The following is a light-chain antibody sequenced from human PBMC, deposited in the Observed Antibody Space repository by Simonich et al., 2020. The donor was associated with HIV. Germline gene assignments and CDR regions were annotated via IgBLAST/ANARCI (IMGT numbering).Light chain of an antibody. Sequence: DIQLTQSPSFLSASVGNRVTITCRASQGISTYLAWYQQKPGNAPKLLIYAASTLQGGVPSRFSGSGSGTEFTLTISSLQPEDFATYYCQQLNSYFGQGTRLEIK. CDR1: QGISTY. J-gene: IGKJ5*01. CDR3: QQLNSY. V-gene: IGKV1-9*01. CDR2: AAS.